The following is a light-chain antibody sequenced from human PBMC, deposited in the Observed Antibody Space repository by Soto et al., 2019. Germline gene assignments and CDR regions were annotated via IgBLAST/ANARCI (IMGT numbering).Light chain of an antibody. J-gene: IGKJ4*01. V-gene: IGKV3-20*01. CDR3: QQYGSSPLT. CDR2: DAS. CDR1: HSVGST. Sequence: TVMTQSPATLSVSPGQRATLSCRASHSVGSTLAWYQQKPGQAPRLLIYDASNRDTGIPVRFSGSGSGTDFTLTISSLEPEDFAVYYCQQYGSSPLTFGGGTKVDIK.